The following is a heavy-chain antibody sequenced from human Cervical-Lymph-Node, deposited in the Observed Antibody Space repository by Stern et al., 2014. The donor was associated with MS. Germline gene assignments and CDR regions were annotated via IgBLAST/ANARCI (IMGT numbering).Heavy chain of an antibody. CDR2: IACDGNHK. D-gene: IGHD2-8*01. J-gene: IGHJ4*02. V-gene: IGHV3-30*03. CDR3: ARDYEDTSMLFDH. Sequence: VQLGQSGGAVVQPGRSLRLSCAASGFTFSSYGMHWGRQAPGKGLEGVPFIACDGNHKYYAASVKGRFTSSRDNSKNTLHLQMNSVTPDDTAIYYCARDYEDTSMLFDHWGQGTLVTVSS. CDR1: GFTFSSYG.